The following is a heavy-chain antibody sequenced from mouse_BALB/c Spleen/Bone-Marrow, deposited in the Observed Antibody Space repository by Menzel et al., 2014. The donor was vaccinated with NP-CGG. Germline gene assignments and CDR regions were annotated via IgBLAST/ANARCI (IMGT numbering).Heavy chain of an antibody. CDR1: GYSFTGYT. Sequence: EVQLQQSGPELVKPGASMKISCKASGYSFTGYTMNWVKQSHGKNLEWIGLTNPYNGGTSYNQKFKGKATLTVDKSSSTAYMELLSLTSEDSAVYYCARGISTMITAWFAYWGQGTLVTVSA. CDR3: ARGISTMITAWFAY. J-gene: IGHJ3*01. V-gene: IGHV1-18*01. CDR2: TNPYNGGT. D-gene: IGHD2-4*01.